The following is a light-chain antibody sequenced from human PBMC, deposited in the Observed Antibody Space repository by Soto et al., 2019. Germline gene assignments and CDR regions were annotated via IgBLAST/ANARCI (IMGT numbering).Light chain of an antibody. CDR1: SSDVGTYNY. Sequence: QSVLTQPASVSGSPGQSITISCTGTSSDVGTYNYVSWYQQHPGKAPKLMIYEVSNRPSGVSNRFSGFKSGNTASLTISGLQAEDEADYYCSSYTSSSTYAFGTGTQLTVL. J-gene: IGLJ1*01. V-gene: IGLV2-14*01. CDR2: EVS. CDR3: SSYTSSSTYA.